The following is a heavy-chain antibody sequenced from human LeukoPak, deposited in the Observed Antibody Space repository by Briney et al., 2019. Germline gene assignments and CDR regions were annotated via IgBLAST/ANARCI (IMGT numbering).Heavy chain of an antibody. CDR1: GYSFTGYY. V-gene: IGHV1-2*02. Sequence: ASVKVSCKTSGYSFTGYYMHWVRQAPGQGLEWMGWVNPKNGGTNYPQKFQGRVTMTTDTSVGTAYMELSSLASDVTAVYYCARRGAYFDYWGQGTLVTVSS. CDR3: ARRGAYFDY. CDR2: VNPKNGGT. J-gene: IGHJ4*02.